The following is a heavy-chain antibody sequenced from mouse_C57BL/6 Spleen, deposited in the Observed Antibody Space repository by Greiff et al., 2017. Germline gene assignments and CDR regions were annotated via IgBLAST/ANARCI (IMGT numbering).Heavy chain of an antibody. Sequence: EVQLQQSGPELVKPGASVKISCKASGYTFTDYYMNWVKQSHGKSLEWIGDINPNNGGTSYNQKFKGKATLTVDKSSSTAYMELRSLTSEDSAVYYCARQLRPYAMDDWGQGTSVTVSS. V-gene: IGHV1-26*01. CDR3: ARQLRPYAMDD. CDR1: GYTFTDYY. J-gene: IGHJ4*01. CDR2: INPNNGGT. D-gene: IGHD3-2*02.